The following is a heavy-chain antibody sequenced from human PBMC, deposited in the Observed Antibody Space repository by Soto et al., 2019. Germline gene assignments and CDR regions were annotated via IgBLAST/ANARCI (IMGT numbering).Heavy chain of an antibody. V-gene: IGHV4-39*01. D-gene: IGHD3-10*01. J-gene: IGHJ5*02. CDR2: ICYSGSN. Sequence: PSETLSLTCTVPGGSISRSSYYWGWIRQPPGKGLEWIGSICYSGSNYYNPSLKSRVTISVNTSKNQFSLKLSSVTAADTAVYYCAGQGYYGSGSYYKFRWFDPWGQGTLVTVSS. CDR3: AGQGYYGSGSYYKFRWFDP. CDR1: GGSISRSSYY.